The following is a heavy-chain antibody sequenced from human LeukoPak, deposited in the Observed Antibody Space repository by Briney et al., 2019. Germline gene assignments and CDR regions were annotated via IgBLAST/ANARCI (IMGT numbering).Heavy chain of an antibody. CDR3: AREGGWGPHFDY. V-gene: IGHV3-30-3*01. J-gene: IGHJ4*02. CDR2: ISYDGSNK. CDR1: GFTFSSYA. Sequence: PGGSLRLSCAASGFTFSSYAMHWVRQAPGKGLEWVAVISYDGSNKYYADSVKGRFTISRDNSKNTLYLQMNSLRAEDTAVYYCAREGGWGPHFDYWGQGTLVTVSS. D-gene: IGHD3-16*01.